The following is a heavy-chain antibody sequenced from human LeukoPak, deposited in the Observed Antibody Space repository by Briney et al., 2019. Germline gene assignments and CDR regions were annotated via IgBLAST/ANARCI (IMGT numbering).Heavy chain of an antibody. CDR1: GFTFSSYW. V-gene: IGHV3-7*01. D-gene: IGHD2-15*01. J-gene: IGHJ4*02. CDR3: AGDLWADCSGGSCYSFDY. Sequence: AGGSLRLSCAASGFTFSSYWMSWVRQAPGKGLEWVANIKQDGSEKYYVDSVKGRFTISRENAKNSLYLQMNSLRAEDTAVYYCAGDLWADCSGGSCYSFDYWGQGTLVTVSS. CDR2: IKQDGSEK.